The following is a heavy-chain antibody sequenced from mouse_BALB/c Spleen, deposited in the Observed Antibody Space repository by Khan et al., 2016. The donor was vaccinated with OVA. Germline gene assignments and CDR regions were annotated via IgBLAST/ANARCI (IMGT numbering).Heavy chain of an antibody. CDR1: GYTFTDYV. CDR3: SRGGHGSALPY. CDR2: IYPGGGST. D-gene: IGHD1-1*01. J-gene: IGHJ3*01. Sequence: VQLQQSGPELVKPGASVKMSCKASGYTFTDYVISWVKQRTGQGLEWIGQIYPGGGSTYYNENFKGKATLTADKSSNTAYMQLSSLTSEDSAVYFCSRGGHGSALPYWGQGTLVTVSA. V-gene: IGHV1-77*01.